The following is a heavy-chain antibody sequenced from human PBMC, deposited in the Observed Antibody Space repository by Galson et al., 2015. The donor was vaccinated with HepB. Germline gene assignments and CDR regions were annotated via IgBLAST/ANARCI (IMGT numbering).Heavy chain of an antibody. CDR1: GYTFTSYY. V-gene: IGHV1-46*03. Sequence: SVKVSCKASGYTFTSYYIHWVRQAPGQGLEWMGIINASGGSTTYAQKFQGRVTMTRDASTSTVYMELSSLRSEDTAVYYCARGGNSDYDDFDYWGQGTLVTVSS. D-gene: IGHD5-12*01. CDR2: INASGGST. CDR3: ARGGNSDYDDFDY. J-gene: IGHJ4*02.